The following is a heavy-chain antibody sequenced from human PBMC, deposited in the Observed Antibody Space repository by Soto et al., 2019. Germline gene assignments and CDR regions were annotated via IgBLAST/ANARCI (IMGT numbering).Heavy chain of an antibody. Sequence: GGSLRLSCAASGFTFSSYGMHWVRQAPGKGLEWVAVISYDGSNKYYADSVKGRFTISRDNSKNTLYLQMNSLRAEDTAVYYCAKDRVAATYYYYYYGMDVWGKGTTVTVSS. V-gene: IGHV3-30*18. CDR3: AKDRVAATYYYYYYGMDV. CDR1: GFTFSSYG. D-gene: IGHD6-13*01. J-gene: IGHJ6*04. CDR2: ISYDGSNK.